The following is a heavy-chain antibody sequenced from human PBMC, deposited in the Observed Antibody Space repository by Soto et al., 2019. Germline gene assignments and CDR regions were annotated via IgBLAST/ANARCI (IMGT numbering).Heavy chain of an antibody. J-gene: IGHJ5*02. V-gene: IGHV1-18*04. CDR1: GYTFTSYG. CDR3: ARFNPHNNWFDP. CDR2: ISAYNGNT. Sequence: GASVKVSCKASGYTFTSYGISWLRQSPGQGLEWMGWISAYNGNTNYAQKLQGRVTMTTDTSTSTAYMELRSLRSDDTAVYYCARFNPHNNWFDPWGQGTLVTVSS. D-gene: IGHD2-21*01.